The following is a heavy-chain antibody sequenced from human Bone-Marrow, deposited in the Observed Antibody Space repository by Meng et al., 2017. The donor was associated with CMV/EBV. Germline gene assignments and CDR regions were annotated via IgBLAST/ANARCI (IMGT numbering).Heavy chain of an antibody. CDR2: IIPIFGTA. D-gene: IGHD3-3*01. V-gene: IGHV1-69*05. Sequence: SVKVSCKASGGTFSSYAISWVRQAPGQGLEWMGGIIPIFGTANYAQKFQGRVTITTDESTSTAYMELSSLRSEDTAVYYCARGSRYYAFWSGYYKGYYYYYGMDVWGQGTTVTVSS. J-gene: IGHJ6*02. CDR3: ARGSRYYAFWSGYYKGYYYYYGMDV. CDR1: GGTFSSYA.